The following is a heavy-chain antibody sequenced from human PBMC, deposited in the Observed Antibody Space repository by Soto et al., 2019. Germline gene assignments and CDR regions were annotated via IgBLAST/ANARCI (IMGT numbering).Heavy chain of an antibody. CDR2: ITVNSGNT. V-gene: IGHV1-18*01. D-gene: IGHD6-19*01. Sequence: EASVKVSCKASGYTFISYGIGWVRQAPGQGLEWMGWITVNSGNTNYPQKFQGRVTMTTDTSTSTAYMELRSLTSDDTAVYYCGRGLGGGWYYFDYWGPGTLVTVSS. J-gene: IGHJ4*02. CDR1: GYTFISYG. CDR3: GRGLGGGWYYFDY.